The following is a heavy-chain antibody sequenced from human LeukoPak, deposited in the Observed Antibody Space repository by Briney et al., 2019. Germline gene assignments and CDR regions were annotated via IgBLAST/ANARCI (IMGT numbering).Heavy chain of an antibody. D-gene: IGHD6-19*01. Sequence: GGSLRLSCAASGITFSSNSMNWVRQAPGKWLEWVSYITNSGSTTYYADSVKGRFTVSRDNAENSLYPQMNSLRAEDTAVYYCARGRYGSSAGDFDFWGQGTLVTVSS. CDR3: ARGRYGSSAGDFDF. CDR2: ITNSGSTT. J-gene: IGHJ4*02. V-gene: IGHV3-48*01. CDR1: GITFSSNS.